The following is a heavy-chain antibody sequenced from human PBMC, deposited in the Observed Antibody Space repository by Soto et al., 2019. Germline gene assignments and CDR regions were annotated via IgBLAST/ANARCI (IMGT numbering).Heavy chain of an antibody. CDR2: ISYDGSNK. CDR3: ARDSAGRYSYGLLEFDY. D-gene: IGHD5-18*01. Sequence: QVQLVESGGGVVQPGRSLRLSCAASGFTFSSYAMHWVRQAPGKGLEWVAVISYDGSNKYYADSVKGRFTISRDNSKNTLYLQRNSLRAEDTAVYYCARDSAGRYSYGLLEFDYWGQGTLVTVSS. CDR1: GFTFSSYA. V-gene: IGHV3-30-3*01. J-gene: IGHJ4*02.